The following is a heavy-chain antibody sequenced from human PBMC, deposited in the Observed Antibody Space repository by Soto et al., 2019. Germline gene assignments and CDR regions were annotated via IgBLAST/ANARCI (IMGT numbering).Heavy chain of an antibody. D-gene: IGHD6-19*01. CDR1: GFTFSSYA. V-gene: IGHV3-23*01. CDR2: ISGSGGST. CDR3: AKKNWDSSGWFSDY. Sequence: GGSLRLSCAASGFTFSSYAMSWVRQAPGKGLEWVSAISGSGGSTYYADSVKGRFTISRDNSKNTLYLQMNSLRAEDTAVYYCAKKNWDSSGWFSDYWGQGTLVTVSS. J-gene: IGHJ4*02.